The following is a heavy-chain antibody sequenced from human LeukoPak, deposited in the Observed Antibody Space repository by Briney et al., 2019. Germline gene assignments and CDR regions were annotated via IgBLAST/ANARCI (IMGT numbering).Heavy chain of an antibody. CDR2: IYYSGST. CDR1: GGSISSSSYY. CDR3: ARHRRYSYGYDYFDY. J-gene: IGHJ4*02. V-gene: IGHV4-39*01. Sequence: SETLSLTCTVSGGSISSSSYYWGWIRQPPGKGLEWIGSIYYSGSTYYNPSLKSRVTISVDTSKNQFSLKLSSVTAADTAVYYCARHRRYSYGYDYFDYWGQGTLVTVPS. D-gene: IGHD5-18*01.